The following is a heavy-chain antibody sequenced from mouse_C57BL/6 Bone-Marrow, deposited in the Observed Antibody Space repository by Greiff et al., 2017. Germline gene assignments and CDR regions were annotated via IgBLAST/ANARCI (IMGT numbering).Heavy chain of an antibody. CDR1: GYAFSSSW. CDR2: IYPGDGDT. CDR3: ARGNYYGSSLYYAMDY. J-gene: IGHJ4*01. D-gene: IGHD1-1*01. Sequence: VQLQQSGPELVKPGASVKISCKASGYAFSSSWMNWVKQRPGKGLEWIGRIYPGDGDTNYNGKFKGKATLTADKSSSTAYMQLSSLASEDSAVDFCARGNYYGSSLYYAMDYWGQGTSVTVSS. V-gene: IGHV1-82*01.